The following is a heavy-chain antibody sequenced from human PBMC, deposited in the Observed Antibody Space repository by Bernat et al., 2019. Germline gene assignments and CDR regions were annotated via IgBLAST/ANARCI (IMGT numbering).Heavy chain of an antibody. D-gene: IGHD6-13*01. V-gene: IGHV3-9*01. CDR1: GFTFDDYA. J-gene: IGHJ4*02. CDR2: ISWNSGSI. CDR3: ARGRGGIAAAGRDY. Sequence: EVQLVESGGGLVQPGRSLRLSCAASGFTFDDYAMHWVRQAPGKGLEWVSGISWNSGSIGYADSVKGRFTISRDNAKNSLYLQMNSLRAEDTAVYYCARGRGGIAAAGRDYWGQGTLVTVSS.